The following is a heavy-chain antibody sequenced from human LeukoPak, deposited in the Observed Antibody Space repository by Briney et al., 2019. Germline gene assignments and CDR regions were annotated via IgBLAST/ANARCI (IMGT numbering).Heavy chain of an antibody. CDR3: AWQKQDYGDSFDH. V-gene: IGHV4-39*07. J-gene: IGHJ5*02. D-gene: IGHD4-17*01. CDR2: IYYSGST. Sequence: SETLSLTCTVSGGSISSSSYYWGWIRQPPGKGLEWIGSIYYSGSTYYNPSLKSRVTISVDTSKNQFSLKLSSVTAADTAVYYCAWQKQDYGDSFDHWGQGTLVTVSS. CDR1: GGSISSSSYY.